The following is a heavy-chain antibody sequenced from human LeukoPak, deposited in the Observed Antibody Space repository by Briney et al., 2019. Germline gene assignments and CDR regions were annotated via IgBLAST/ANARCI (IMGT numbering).Heavy chain of an antibody. Sequence: PGGSLRLSCAASGFTFSSYAMSWVRQAPGKGLEWVANIKTDGSEKYYVDSVKGRFTISRDNAKNSLYLQMNSLRAEDTAVYYCARDKGDYDTSGSLFIFGGQGTLVTVSS. CDR3: ARDKGDYDTSGSLFIF. D-gene: IGHD3-22*01. CDR1: GFTFSSYA. CDR2: IKTDGSEK. V-gene: IGHV3-7*03. J-gene: IGHJ4*02.